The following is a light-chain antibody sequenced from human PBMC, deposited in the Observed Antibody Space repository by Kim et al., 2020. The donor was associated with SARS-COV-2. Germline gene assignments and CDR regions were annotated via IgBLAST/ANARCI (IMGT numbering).Light chain of an antibody. CDR3: QQRSNWLT. CDR1: QNIDIY. V-gene: IGKV3-11*01. CDR2: DAS. Sequence: EIVLTQSPATLSVSPGERATLSCRASQNIDIYLVWYQQRRGQAPRLLIYDASNRAAGIPARFSGSGSGTDFTLTISSLEPEDFAVYYCQQRSNWLTFGGGTKVDIK. J-gene: IGKJ4*01.